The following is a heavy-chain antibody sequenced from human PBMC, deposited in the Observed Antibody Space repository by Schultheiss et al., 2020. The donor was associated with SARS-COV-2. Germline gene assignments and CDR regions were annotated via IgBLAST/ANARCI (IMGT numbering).Heavy chain of an antibody. J-gene: IGHJ5*02. Sequence: GGSLRLSCAASGFTFSSYSMNWVRQAPGKGLEWVSWFSGGSTYHADSRKGKFTISRDNSKNTLHLQTNSLRAEDTAVYYCARENEEYQLLPPVGGWFDPWGQGTLVTVSS. D-gene: IGHD2-2*01. CDR1: GFTFSSYS. CDR3: ARENEEYQLLPPVGGWFDP. CDR2: FSGGST. V-gene: IGHV3-38-3*01.